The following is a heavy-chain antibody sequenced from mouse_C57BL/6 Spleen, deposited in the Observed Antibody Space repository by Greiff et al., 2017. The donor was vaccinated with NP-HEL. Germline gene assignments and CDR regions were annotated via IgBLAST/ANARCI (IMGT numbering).Heavy chain of an antibody. CDR2: IDPYDSYT. V-gene: IGHV1-69*01. CDR1: GYTFTSYW. CDR3: ARSDKDYFDY. Sequence: VQLQQPGAELVMPGASVKLSCKASGYTFTSYWMHWVKQRPGQGLEWIGEIDPYDSYTNYNPKFKGKSTLTGDKSSSTAYMQLSSLTSEDSAVYYCARSDKDYFDYWGQGTTLTVSS. J-gene: IGHJ2*01.